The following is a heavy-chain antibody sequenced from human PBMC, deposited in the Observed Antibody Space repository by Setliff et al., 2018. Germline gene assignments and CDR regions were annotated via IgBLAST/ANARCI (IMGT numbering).Heavy chain of an antibody. CDR1: GHSISSCHY. J-gene: IGHJ4*02. Sequence: KTSETLSLTCVVSGHSISSCHYWGWIRQPPGKGLEWIGSLYRSGSTYYNPPLKSRVTISVDRSKNQFSLKLSSLTAADTAVYYCAALPLEIYPVGPPDCWGQGTLVTVSS. V-gene: IGHV4-38-2*01. CDR2: LYRSGST. D-gene: IGHD3-16*02. CDR3: AALPLEIYPVGPPDC.